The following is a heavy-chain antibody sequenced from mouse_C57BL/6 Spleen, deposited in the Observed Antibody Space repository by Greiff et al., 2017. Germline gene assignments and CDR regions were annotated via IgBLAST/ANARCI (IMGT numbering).Heavy chain of an antibody. CDR1: GFTFSSYT. J-gene: IGHJ3*01. D-gene: IGHD2-4*01. Sequence: EVQLVESGGGLVKPGGSLKLSCAASGFTFSSYTMSWVRQTPEKRLEWVATISGGGGNTYYPDSVKGRFTISRDNAKNTLYLQMSSLRSEDTALYYCASFYYDYDWFAYWGQGTLVTVSA. V-gene: IGHV5-9*01. CDR2: ISGGGGNT. CDR3: ASFYYDYDWFAY.